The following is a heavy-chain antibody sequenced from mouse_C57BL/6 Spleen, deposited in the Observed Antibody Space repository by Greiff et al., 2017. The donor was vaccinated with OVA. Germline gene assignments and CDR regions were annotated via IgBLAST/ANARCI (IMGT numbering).Heavy chain of an antibody. V-gene: IGHV5-6*01. CDR2: ISSGGSYT. CDR3: ARLSY. CDR1: GFTFSSYG. Sequence: EVQVVESGGDLVKPGGSLKLSCAASGFTFSSYGMSWVRQTPDKRLEWVATISSGGSYTYYPDSVKGRFTISRDNAKNTLYLQMGSLKSEDTAMYYCARLSYWGQGTLVTVSA. J-gene: IGHJ3*01.